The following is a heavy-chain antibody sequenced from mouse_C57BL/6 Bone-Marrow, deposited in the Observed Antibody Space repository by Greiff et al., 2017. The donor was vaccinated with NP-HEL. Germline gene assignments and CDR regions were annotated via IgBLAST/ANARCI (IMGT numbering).Heavy chain of an antibody. CDR3: ARGSSYGDY. D-gene: IGHD1-1*01. V-gene: IGHV1-69*01. CDR1: GYTFTSYW. CDR2: IDPSDSYT. Sequence: QQPGAELVMPGASVKLSCKASGYTFTSYWMHWVKQRPGQGLEWIGEIDPSDSYTNYNQKFKGKSTLTVDKSSSTAYMQLSSLTSEDSAVYYCARGSSYGDYWGQGTSVTVSS. J-gene: IGHJ4*01.